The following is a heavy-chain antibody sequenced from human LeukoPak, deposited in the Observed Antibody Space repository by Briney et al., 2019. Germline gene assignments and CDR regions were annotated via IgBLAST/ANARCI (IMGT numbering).Heavy chain of an antibody. CDR3: AREDYWRGSYLY. D-gene: IGHD1-26*01. V-gene: IGHV4-39*07. Sequence: PSETLSLTCTVSGGSISSSSYYWGWIRQPPGKGLEWIGSIYYSGSTNYNPSLKSRVTISVDTSKNQFSLKLSSVTAADTAVYYCAREDYWRGSYLYWGQGTLVTVSS. CDR2: IYYSGST. CDR1: GGSISSSSYY. J-gene: IGHJ4*02.